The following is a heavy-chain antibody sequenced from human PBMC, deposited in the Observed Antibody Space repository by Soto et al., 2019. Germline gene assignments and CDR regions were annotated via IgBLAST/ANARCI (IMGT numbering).Heavy chain of an antibody. CDR2: IKEDGSEK. CDR1: GFTLSDDW. D-gene: IGHD3-16*01. CDR3: VRGRSLSGY. J-gene: IGHJ4*02. Sequence: EVQLVESGGDLVQPGGSLRLSCTASGFTLSDDWMTWVRQAPGKGLEWVAHIKEDGSEKNYVEYVKGRFTISRDNAKNSLCLQMNVLRVEDTAVYYCVRGRSLSGYWGQGTLVTVSS. V-gene: IGHV3-7*04.